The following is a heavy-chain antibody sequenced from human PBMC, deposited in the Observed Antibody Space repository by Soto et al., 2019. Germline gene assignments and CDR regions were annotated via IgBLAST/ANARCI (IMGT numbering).Heavy chain of an antibody. D-gene: IGHD5-12*01. CDR2: VYFTGGT. J-gene: IGHJ4*02. Sequence: PSETLSLTCSVSGGSVSSGSYYWSWIRKPPGKGLEWIGHVYFTGGTDYNPSLKSRVTISLDTSKNHFSLRLSSVTAADTAVYYCARDRGRLGFFDYWGQGXLVTVYS. CDR1: GGSVSSGSYY. V-gene: IGHV4-61*03. CDR3: ARDRGRLGFFDY.